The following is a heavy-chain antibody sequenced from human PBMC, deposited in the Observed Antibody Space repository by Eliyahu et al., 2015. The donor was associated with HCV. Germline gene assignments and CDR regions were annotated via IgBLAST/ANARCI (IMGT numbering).Heavy chain of an antibody. D-gene: IGHD2-8*01. CDR2: IYYSGXT. J-gene: IGHJ6*02. V-gene: IGHV4-39*01. CDR1: GXSISXSSYS. CDR3: ARQFPAVYAPVVTAGRYYYYYGMDV. Sequence: QLQLQESGPGLVKPSETLSLTCTVSGXSISXSSYSWRXIXXPPGKGXEGXGSIYYSGXTYYHPSLKSRVTISVDTSKNQFSLKLSSVTAADTAVYYCARQFPAVYAPVVTAGRYYYYYGMDVWGQGTTVTVSS.